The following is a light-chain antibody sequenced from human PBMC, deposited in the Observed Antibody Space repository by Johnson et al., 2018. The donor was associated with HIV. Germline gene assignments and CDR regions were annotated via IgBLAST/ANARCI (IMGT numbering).Light chain of an antibody. Sequence: QSVLTQPPSVSAAPGQKVTISCSGSSSNVGNNYVSWYQQLPGTAPKLLIYDNNKRPSGIPDRFSGSKSGTSATLGITGLQTGYEAYYCCGTWDSSLSAYVFGTGTNVTV. CDR2: DNN. J-gene: IGLJ1*01. CDR3: GTWDSSLSAYV. CDR1: SSNVGNNY. V-gene: IGLV1-51*01.